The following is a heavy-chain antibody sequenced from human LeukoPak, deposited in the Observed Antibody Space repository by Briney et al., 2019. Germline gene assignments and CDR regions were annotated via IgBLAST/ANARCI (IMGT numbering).Heavy chain of an antibody. CDR1: GGSISSSSYY. V-gene: IGHV4-39*07. J-gene: IGHJ3*02. Sequence: SETLSLTCTVSGGSISSSSYYWGWIRQPPGKGLEWIGSIYYSGSTYYNPSLKSRVTISVDTSKNQFSLKLSSVTAADTAVYYCARGRAYYDYVWGSYRYNRVGAFDIWGQGTMVTVSS. CDR3: ARGRAYYDYVWGSYRYNRVGAFDI. CDR2: IYYSGST. D-gene: IGHD3-16*02.